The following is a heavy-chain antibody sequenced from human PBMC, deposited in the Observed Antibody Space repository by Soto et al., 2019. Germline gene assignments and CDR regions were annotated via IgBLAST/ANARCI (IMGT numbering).Heavy chain of an antibody. CDR3: ALHYGSGSNYYYYGMDV. D-gene: IGHD3-10*01. Sequence: QVQLVQSGAEVKKPGSSVKVSCKASGGTFSSYAISWGRQAPGQGLEWMGGIIPIFGTADYAQKFQGRVTITADASTSTAYMELSSLRSEDTAVYYCALHYGSGSNYYYYGMDVWGQGTTVTVSS. J-gene: IGHJ6*02. CDR1: GGTFSSYA. V-gene: IGHV1-69*12. CDR2: IIPIFGTA.